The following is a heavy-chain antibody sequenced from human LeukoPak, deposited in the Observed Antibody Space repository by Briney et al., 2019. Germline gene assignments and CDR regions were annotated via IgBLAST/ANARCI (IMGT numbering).Heavy chain of an antibody. CDR2: FALEDGEK. Sequence: SVKVSCKVSGYTLSVLSMHWVRQAPGKGLEWMGSFALEDGEKVYAQKFQGRVTMTEDTSTDTAYMELSSLRSEDTAVYYCATAFAGNLVDDWGQGTLVTVSS. V-gene: IGHV1-24*01. CDR3: ATAFAGNLVDD. D-gene: IGHD1-14*01. J-gene: IGHJ4*02. CDR1: GYTLSVLS.